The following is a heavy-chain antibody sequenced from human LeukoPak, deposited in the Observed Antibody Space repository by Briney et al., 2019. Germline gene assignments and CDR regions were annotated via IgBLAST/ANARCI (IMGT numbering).Heavy chain of an antibody. J-gene: IGHJ4*02. V-gene: IGHV5-10-1*01. D-gene: IGHD1-26*01. CDR2: IDPSDSYT. Sequence: GESLKISCQGSGYSFTSYWISWVRQMPAKGLEWMGRIDPSDSYTNYSPSFQGHVTLSADKSISTAYLQCSSLKASDTAMYYCARRRELLGDWGQGTQVTVSS. CDR1: GYSFTSYW. CDR3: ARRRELLGD.